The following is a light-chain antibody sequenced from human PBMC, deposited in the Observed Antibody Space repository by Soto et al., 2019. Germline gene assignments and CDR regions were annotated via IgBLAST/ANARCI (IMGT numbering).Light chain of an antibody. CDR1: QSVSSSY. V-gene: IGKV3-20*01. CDR3: QQYGSSRIFT. Sequence: EIVLTQSPGTLSLSPGERATLSCRASQSVSSSYLAWYQQKPGQAPRLLIYGASSRATGIPDRFSGSGSGTDFTLTINRLEPDDFAVYYCQQYGSSRIFTFGPGTKVDIK. J-gene: IGKJ3*01. CDR2: GAS.